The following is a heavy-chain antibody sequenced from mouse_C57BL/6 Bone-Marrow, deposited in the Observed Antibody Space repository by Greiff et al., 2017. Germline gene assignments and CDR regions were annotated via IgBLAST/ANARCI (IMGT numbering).Heavy chain of an antibody. CDR2: IDPSDSYT. CDR3: APLRRWYIDV. Sequence: VQLQQPGAELVMPGASVKLSCKASGYTFTSYWMHWVKQRPGQGLEWIGEIDPSDSYTTYNQQFKGKATLTVDTSSSTAYMQLSSLTSEDSAVYYCAPLRRWYIDVWGTGTTVTVSS. D-gene: IGHD1-2*01. V-gene: IGHV1-69*01. CDR1: GYTFTSYW. J-gene: IGHJ1*03.